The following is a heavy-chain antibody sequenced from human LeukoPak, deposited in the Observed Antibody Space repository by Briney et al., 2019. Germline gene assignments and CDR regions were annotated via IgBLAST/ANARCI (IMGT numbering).Heavy chain of an antibody. Sequence: PSETLSLTCTVSGYSISSGYYWGWIRQPPGKGLEWIGYIYYSGSTNYNPSLKSRVTISVDTSKNQFSLKLSSVTAADTAVYYCAGAFGYSGHGYDYWGQGTLVTVSS. J-gene: IGHJ4*02. D-gene: IGHD5-12*01. CDR2: IYYSGST. CDR3: AGAFGYSGHGYDY. CDR1: GYSISSGYY. V-gene: IGHV4-38-2*02.